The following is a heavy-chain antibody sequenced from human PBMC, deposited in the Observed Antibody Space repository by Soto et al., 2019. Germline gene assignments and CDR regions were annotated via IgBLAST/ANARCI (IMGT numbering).Heavy chain of an antibody. Sequence: SETLSLTCAVYGGSFSGYYWSWIRQPPGKGLEWIGEINHSGSTNYNPSLKSRVTISVDTSKNQFSLKLSSVTAADTAVYYCARGRRTNITYYYGSGSYYIPHDFDYWGQGTLVTVSS. CDR2: INHSGST. V-gene: IGHV4-34*01. J-gene: IGHJ4*02. CDR1: GGSFSGYY. CDR3: ARGRRTNITYYYGSGSYYIPHDFDY. D-gene: IGHD3-10*01.